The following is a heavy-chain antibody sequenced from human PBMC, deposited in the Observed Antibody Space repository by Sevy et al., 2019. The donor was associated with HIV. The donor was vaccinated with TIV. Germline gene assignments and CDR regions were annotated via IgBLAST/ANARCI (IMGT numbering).Heavy chain of an antibody. CDR2: INHSGST. CDR1: GGSFSGDY. D-gene: IGHD3-10*01. J-gene: IGHJ6*02. Sequence: SETLSLTCAVYGGSFSGDYWSWIRQPPGKGLEWIGEINHSGSTNYNPSLKSRVTISVDTSKNQFSLKLSSVTAADTAVYYCARAGSGSYYHYYYYGMDVWGQGTTVTVSS. V-gene: IGHV4-34*01. CDR3: ARAGSGSYYHYYYYGMDV.